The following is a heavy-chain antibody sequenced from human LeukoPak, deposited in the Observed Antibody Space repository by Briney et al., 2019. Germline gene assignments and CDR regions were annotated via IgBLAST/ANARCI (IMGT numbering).Heavy chain of an antibody. J-gene: IGHJ4*02. CDR1: GFTFNNYG. CDR2: IWYDGSNK. CDR3: ARTNERYSNYNLFDY. D-gene: IGHD4-11*01. Sequence: GGSLRLSCAASGFTFNNYGMHWVRQAPDKGLEWVAVIWYDGSNKYYADSVKGRSTISRDNSENTLYLQMNSLRAEDTAVYYCARTNERYSNYNLFDYWGQGTLVTVSS. V-gene: IGHV3-33*01.